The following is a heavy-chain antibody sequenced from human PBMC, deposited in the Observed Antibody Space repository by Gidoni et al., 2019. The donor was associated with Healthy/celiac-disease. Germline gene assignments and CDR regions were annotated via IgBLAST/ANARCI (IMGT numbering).Heavy chain of an antibody. Sequence: EVQLVQSGAAAKKPGESLKISCTGSGYRFTSYWIGWVRQMPGKGLAWTGIIYPGDSDTRYSLSFQGQVTISADKSISTAYLQWSSLKASDTAMYYCARKWGGAAGHFDYWGQGTLVTVSS. CDR3: ARKWGGAAGHFDY. V-gene: IGHV5-51*03. CDR1: GYRFTSYW. D-gene: IGHD6-13*01. CDR2: IYPGDSDT. J-gene: IGHJ4*02.